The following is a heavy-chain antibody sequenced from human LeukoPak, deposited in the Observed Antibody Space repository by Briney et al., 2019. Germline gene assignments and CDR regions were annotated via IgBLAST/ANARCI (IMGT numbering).Heavy chain of an antibody. Sequence: ASVKVSRKASGYTFTGYYMHWVRQAPGQGLEWMGWINPNSGGTNYAQKFQGRVTMTRDTSISTAYMELSRLRSDDTAVYYCARGMEEMATMLAYWGQGTLVTVSS. D-gene: IGHD5-24*01. J-gene: IGHJ4*02. CDR2: INPNSGGT. V-gene: IGHV1-2*02. CDR3: ARGMEEMATMLAY. CDR1: GYTFTGYY.